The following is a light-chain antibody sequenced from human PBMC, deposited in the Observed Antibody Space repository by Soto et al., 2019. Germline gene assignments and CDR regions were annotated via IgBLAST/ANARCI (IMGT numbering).Light chain of an antibody. V-gene: IGKV3-11*01. CDR2: DAS. Sequence: EIVLTQSPATLSLSPGERATLSCRASQSVGSFLAWYQQKSGQAPRLLIYDASNRAPGIPARFSGSGSGTAYILTISSREPEEFAVYYCQDRSNWLETFGRGTKVDIK. CDR1: QSVGSF. CDR3: QDRSNWLET. J-gene: IGKJ3*01.